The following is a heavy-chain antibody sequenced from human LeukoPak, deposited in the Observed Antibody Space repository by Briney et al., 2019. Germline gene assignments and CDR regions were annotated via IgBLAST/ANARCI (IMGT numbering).Heavy chain of an antibody. V-gene: IGHV3-7*01. CDR1: GFTFSIYW. J-gene: IGHJ4*02. CDR2: IKQDGSEK. Sequence: PGGSLRLSCAVSGFTFSIYWMTWVRQAPGKGLEWVANIKQDGSEKYYVDSVKGRFTISRDNAKNSLFLQMNSLIAEDTAVYYCARDQRWRFNFDYWGQGTLVTVSS. CDR3: ARDQRWRFNFDY. D-gene: IGHD2-15*01.